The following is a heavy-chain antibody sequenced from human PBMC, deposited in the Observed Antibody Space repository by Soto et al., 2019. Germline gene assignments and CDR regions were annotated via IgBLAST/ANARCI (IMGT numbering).Heavy chain of an antibody. CDR1: GFTFSIYS. D-gene: IGHD3-3*01. CDR3: ARETYYDFWTGRRYFDY. V-gene: IGHV3-48*01. Sequence: EVQLVESGGGLVQPGGSLRLSCAVSGFTFSIYSMNWVRQAPGKGLEWVSYISSSSSTIYYADSVKGRFTISRDNANNSLYLQMNSLRAEDTAVYYCARETYYDFWTGRRYFDYWGQGTLVTVSS. J-gene: IGHJ4*02. CDR2: ISSSSSTI.